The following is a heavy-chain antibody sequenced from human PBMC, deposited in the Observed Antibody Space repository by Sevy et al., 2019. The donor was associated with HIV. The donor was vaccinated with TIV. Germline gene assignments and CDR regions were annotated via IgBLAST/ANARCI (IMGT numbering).Heavy chain of an antibody. CDR2: ISYDGSNQ. V-gene: IGHV3-30*04. J-gene: IGHJ3*02. CDR1: GVAFSSYA. CDR3: ARFPPERAFDI. Sequence: GGSLRLSCAASGVAFSSYAMHWVRQPPDKGLEWVAVISYDGSNQEYADSVKGRFTISRDNSKNTLYLQMNSLRVEDTAVYYCARFPPERAFDIWGQGTMVTVSS.